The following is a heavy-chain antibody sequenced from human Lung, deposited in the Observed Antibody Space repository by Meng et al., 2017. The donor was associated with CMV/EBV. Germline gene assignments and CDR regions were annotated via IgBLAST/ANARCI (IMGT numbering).Heavy chain of an antibody. J-gene: IGHJ5*02. CDR1: GGSISSYY. D-gene: IGHD3-3*01. V-gene: IGHV4-59*01. CDR2: IYYSGST. Sequence: GSLRLSCTVSGGSISSYYWSWIRQPPGKGLEWIGYIYYSGSTNYNPSLKSRVTISVDTSKNQFSLKLSSVTAADTAVYYCAREVKGSYDFWSGYNWFDPGGQGTLVTVSS. CDR3: AREVKGSYDFWSGYNWFDP.